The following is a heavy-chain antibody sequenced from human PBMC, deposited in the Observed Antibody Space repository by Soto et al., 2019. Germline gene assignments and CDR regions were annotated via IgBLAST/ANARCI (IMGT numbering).Heavy chain of an antibody. CDR1: GGSFTYT. CDR3: ARLHSHGTCGMDV. CDR2: IIPIFGTA. V-gene: IGHV1-69*01. J-gene: IGHJ6*02. D-gene: IGHD5-18*01. Sequence: QMHLVQSGAEVKEPGSSVKVSCKASGGSFTYTLSWVRQAPGQGLEWMGGIIPIFGTANYAQKFQVRLTSTAAESMKTAYIELTNLRSDDTAVYYGARLHSHGTCGMDVWGQGTTVSVSS.